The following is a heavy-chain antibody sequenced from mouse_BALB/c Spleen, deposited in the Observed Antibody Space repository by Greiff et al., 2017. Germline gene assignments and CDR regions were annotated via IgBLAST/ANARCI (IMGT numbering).Heavy chain of an antibody. CDR3: AREGGGLRRSDYCDY. J-gene: IGHJ2*01. CDR2: ISSGGST. CDR1: GFTFSSYA. Sequence: DVQLVESGGGLVKPGGSLKLSCAASGFTFSSYAMSWVRQTPEKRLEWVASISSGGSTYYPDSVKGRFTISRDNARNILYLQMSSLRSEDTAMYYCAREGGGLRRSDYCDYWGQGTTLTVSS. D-gene: IGHD2-2*01. V-gene: IGHV5-6-5*01.